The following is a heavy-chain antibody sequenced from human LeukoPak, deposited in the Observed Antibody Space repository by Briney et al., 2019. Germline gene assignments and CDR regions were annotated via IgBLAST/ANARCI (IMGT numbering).Heavy chain of an antibody. CDR2: INWDGGST. Sequence: GGSLTLSCAASGFTIDNYTMHWGRHAPRTGLEWVSLINWDGGSTYYAGSMKGRFTITTDNSKNSLYLQMNSLRTEDTALYYCAKGDVDSPMNFYHWGQGTLVTVSS. J-gene: IGHJ4*02. CDR1: GFTIDNYT. CDR3: AKGDVDSPMNFYH. V-gene: IGHV3-43*01. D-gene: IGHD5-18*01.